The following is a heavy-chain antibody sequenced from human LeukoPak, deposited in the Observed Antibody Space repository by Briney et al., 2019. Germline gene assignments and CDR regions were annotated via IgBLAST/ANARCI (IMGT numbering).Heavy chain of an antibody. D-gene: IGHD3-22*01. CDR3: ASGGYYDSSGYYEGEFDY. CDR1: GGTFSSYA. V-gene: IGHV1-69*10. J-gene: IGHJ4*02. CDR2: IIPIFGIA. Sequence: SVRVSCKASGGTFSSYAISWVRQAPGQGLEWMGRIIPIFGIANYAQKFQGRVTITADKSTSTAYMELSSLRSEDTAVYYCASGGYYDSSGYYEGEFDYWGQGTLVTVSS.